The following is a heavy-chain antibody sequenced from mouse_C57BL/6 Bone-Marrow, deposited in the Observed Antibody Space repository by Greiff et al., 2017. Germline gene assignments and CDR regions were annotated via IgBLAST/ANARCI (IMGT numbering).Heavy chain of an antibody. Sequence: WVKQRPGQGLEWIGEIDPSDSYTNYNQKFKGKATLTVDTSSSTAYMQLSSLTSEDSAVYYCAVLLSYWGQGTSVTVSS. D-gene: IGHD2-1*01. CDR2: IDPSDSYT. CDR3: AVLLSY. V-gene: IGHV1-50*01. J-gene: IGHJ4*01.